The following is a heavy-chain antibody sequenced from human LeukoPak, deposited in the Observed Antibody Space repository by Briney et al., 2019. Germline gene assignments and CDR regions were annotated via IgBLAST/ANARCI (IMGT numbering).Heavy chain of an antibody. V-gene: IGHV5-51*01. CDR1: GYSFTSYW. CDR3: ARSCDSYYYYMDV. D-gene: IGHD3-3*01. J-gene: IGHJ6*03. Sequence: GESLKISCKGSGYSFTSYWIGWVRQMPGKGLEWMGIIYPGDSDTRYSPSFQGQVTISADKSISTAYLQWSSLKASDTAMYYCARSCDSYYYYMDVWGKGTTVTGSS. CDR2: IYPGDSDT.